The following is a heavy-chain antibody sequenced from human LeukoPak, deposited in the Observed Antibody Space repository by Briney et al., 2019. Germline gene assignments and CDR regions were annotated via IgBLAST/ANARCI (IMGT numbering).Heavy chain of an antibody. D-gene: IGHD6-13*01. Sequence: GGSLRLSCAASGFTFSSYAMSWVRQAPGKGLEWVSAISGSCGSTYYADSVKGRFTISRDNSKNTLYLQMNSLRAEDTAVYYCAKVPGIAAAGDYYYYGMDVWGQGTTVTVSS. J-gene: IGHJ6*02. V-gene: IGHV3-23*01. CDR3: AKVPGIAAAGDYYYYGMDV. CDR1: GFTFSSYA. CDR2: ISGSCGST.